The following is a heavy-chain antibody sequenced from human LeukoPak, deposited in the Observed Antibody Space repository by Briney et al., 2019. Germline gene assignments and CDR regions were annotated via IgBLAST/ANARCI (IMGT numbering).Heavy chain of an antibody. CDR2: IYSSGNT. Sequence: PSQTLSLTCTVSGGSISSGGYYWGWIRQPPGRDLEWIGSIYSSGNTYYNPSLESRVTIPVDTSKNQLSLKLTSATAADTSVYYCARHSGLRSPFDPWGQGTLVTVSS. J-gene: IGHJ5*02. CDR1: GGSISSGGYY. D-gene: IGHD3-3*01. CDR3: ARHSGLRSPFDP. V-gene: IGHV4-39*01.